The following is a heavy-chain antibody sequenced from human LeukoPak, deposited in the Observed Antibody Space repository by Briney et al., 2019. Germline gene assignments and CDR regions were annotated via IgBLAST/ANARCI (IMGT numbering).Heavy chain of an antibody. V-gene: IGHV1-2*02. CDR2: INPDKGDT. CDR3: AKDSELFYYGFGTDY. CDR1: GYRFTGYY. D-gene: IGHD3-10*01. J-gene: IGHJ4*02. Sequence: ASVKVSCKASGYRFTGYYIHWVRQAPGQGLEWMGCINPDKGDTLYAQKLHDRVSMTRDTSVNTAYMELSSLTSDDTAVYYCAKDSELFYYGFGTDYWGQGTPVTVSS.